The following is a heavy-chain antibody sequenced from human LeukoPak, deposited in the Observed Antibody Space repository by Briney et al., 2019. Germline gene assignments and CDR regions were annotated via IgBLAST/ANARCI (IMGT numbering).Heavy chain of an antibody. Sequence: PGGSLRLSCAASGFTFDDYTMHWVRQAPGKGLEWVSLISWDGGSTYYADSVKGRFTISRDNSKNSLYLQMNSLRTEDTALYYCAKGWHGGSYYYFDYWGQGTLVTVSS. CDR2: ISWDGGST. V-gene: IGHV3-43*01. CDR3: AKGWHGGSYYYFDY. CDR1: GFTFDDYT. D-gene: IGHD1-26*01. J-gene: IGHJ4*02.